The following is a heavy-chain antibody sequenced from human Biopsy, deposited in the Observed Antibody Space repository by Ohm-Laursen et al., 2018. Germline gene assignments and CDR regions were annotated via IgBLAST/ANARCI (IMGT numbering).Heavy chain of an antibody. CDR3: VKQWGGYNFDS. V-gene: IGHV3-23*01. CDR1: GFTFHTYA. CDR2: IDVSDYNT. D-gene: IGHD1-14*01. Sequence: SLRLSRTASGFTFHTYAMNWARQAPGKGLEWVAHIDVSDYNTYYADPVRGRFTISRDNSKQMVHLEITSLTADDTAVYYCVKQWGGYNFDSWGQGTLVTVSS. J-gene: IGHJ5*01.